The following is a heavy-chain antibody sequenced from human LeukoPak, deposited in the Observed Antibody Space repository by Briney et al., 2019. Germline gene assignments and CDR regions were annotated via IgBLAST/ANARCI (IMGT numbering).Heavy chain of an antibody. J-gene: IGHJ4*02. Sequence: PSETLSPTCAVYGGSFSGYYWSWIRQPPGKGLEWIGEINHSGSTNYNPSLKSRVTISVDTSKNQFSLKLGSVTAADTAVYYCARGYGDCSSTSCYVSYFDYWGQGTLVTVSS. D-gene: IGHD2-2*03. CDR1: GGSFSGYY. CDR2: INHSGST. V-gene: IGHV4-34*01. CDR3: ARGYGDCSSTSCYVSYFDY.